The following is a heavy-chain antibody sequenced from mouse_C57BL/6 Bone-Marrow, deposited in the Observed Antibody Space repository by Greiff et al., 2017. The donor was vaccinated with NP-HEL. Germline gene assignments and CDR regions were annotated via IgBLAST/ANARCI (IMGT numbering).Heavy chain of an antibody. CDR3: ARREFYSNYEFAY. CDR2: IHPNSGST. Sequence: QVQLQQPGAELVKPGASVKLSCKASGYTFTSYWMHWVKQRPGQGLEWIGMIHPNSGSTNYNEKFKSKATLTVDKSSSTAYMQLSSLTSEDSAVYYCARREFYSNYEFAYWGQGTLVTVSA. CDR1: GYTFTSYW. D-gene: IGHD2-5*01. J-gene: IGHJ3*01. V-gene: IGHV1-64*01.